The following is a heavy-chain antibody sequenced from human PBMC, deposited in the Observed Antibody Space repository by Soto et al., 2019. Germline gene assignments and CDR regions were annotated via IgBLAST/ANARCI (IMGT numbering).Heavy chain of an antibody. Sequence: QVQLVQSGAEVEKPGSSVKVSCKTSGATFSTYAITWVRQAPGQGLEWMGGIIPIYGTTNYAQKFKGRVTITADESTNTAYMDLSRLTFEDTAVYYCARETPRCPRGYSFRCYYSGLYDLWGRGTLVTVSS. V-gene: IGHV1-69*01. D-gene: IGHD5-18*01. CDR3: ARETPRCPRGYSFRCYYSGLYDL. CDR2: IIPIYGTT. CDR1: GATFSTYA. J-gene: IGHJ2*01.